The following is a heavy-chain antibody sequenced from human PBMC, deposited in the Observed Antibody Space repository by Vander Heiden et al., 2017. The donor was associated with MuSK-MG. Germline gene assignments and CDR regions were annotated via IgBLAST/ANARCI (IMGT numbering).Heavy chain of an antibody. J-gene: IGHJ5*02. Sequence: QVQMVESGGGVVQPGRSLRLSCAASGFTFRRYAMHWVRKAPGKGLEWVAVISYDGSNKYYADSVKGRFTISRDNSKNTLYLQMNSLRAEDTAVYYCARDSYRQIAAFDPWGQGTLVTVSS. CDR1: GFTFRRYA. CDR3: ARDSYRQIAAFDP. V-gene: IGHV3-30-3*01. CDR2: ISYDGSNK.